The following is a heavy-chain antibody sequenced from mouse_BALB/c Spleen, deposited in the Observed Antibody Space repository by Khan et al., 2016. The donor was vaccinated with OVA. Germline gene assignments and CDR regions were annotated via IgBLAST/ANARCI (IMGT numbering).Heavy chain of an antibody. CDR1: GYSITSDYA. Sequence: EVQLQESGPGLVKPSQSLSLTCTVTGYSITSDYAWNWIRQFPGNKLEWMGYISYSDTTTYNPSLKSRISITRDTSKTQFFLPLNSVTTEDTATYYCASELGRYYAMDYWGQGTSVTVSS. J-gene: IGHJ4*01. V-gene: IGHV3-2*02. D-gene: IGHD4-1*01. CDR2: ISYSDTT. CDR3: ASELGRYYAMDY.